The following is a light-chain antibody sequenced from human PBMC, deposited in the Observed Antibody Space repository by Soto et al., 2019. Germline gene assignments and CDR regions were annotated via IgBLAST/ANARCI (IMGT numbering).Light chain of an antibody. J-gene: IGKJ1*01. CDR3: QQYNSYWT. Sequence: DSQMTQSPSTLSASVGDRVTITCRASQSISSWLAWYQQKPGKAPKLLIYKASSLESGVPSRFSGSGSGTEFTLTISSLQPDDFATYYCQQYNSYWTFGQGT. CDR1: QSISSW. CDR2: KAS. V-gene: IGKV1-5*03.